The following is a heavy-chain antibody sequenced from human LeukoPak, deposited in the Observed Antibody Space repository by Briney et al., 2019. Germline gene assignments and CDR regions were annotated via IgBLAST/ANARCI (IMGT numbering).Heavy chain of an antibody. Sequence: ASVKVSCKASGGTFSSYAISWVRQAPGQGLEWMGWISAYNGNTNYAQELQGRVTMTTDTSTSTAYMELRSLRSDDTAVYYCARVWDFYYDSSGYPSFDYWGQGTLVTVSS. V-gene: IGHV1-18*01. CDR3: ARVWDFYYDSSGYPSFDY. CDR1: GGTFSSYA. J-gene: IGHJ4*02. D-gene: IGHD3-22*01. CDR2: ISAYNGNT.